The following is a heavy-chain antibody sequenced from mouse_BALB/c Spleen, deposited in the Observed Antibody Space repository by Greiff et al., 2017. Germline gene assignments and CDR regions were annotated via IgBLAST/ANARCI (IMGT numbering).Heavy chain of an antibody. D-gene: IGHD1-1*01. CDR2: ISSGGSYT. V-gene: IGHV5-9-4*01. J-gene: IGHJ2*01. Sequence: DVHLVESGGGLVKPGGSLKLSCAASGFTFSSYAMSWVRQSPEKRLEWVAEISSGGSYTYYPDTVTGRFTISRDNAKNTLYLEMSSLRSEDTAMYYCARAPSYYGSSYYFDYWGQGTTLTVSS. CDR3: ARAPSYYGSSYYFDY. CDR1: GFTFSSYA.